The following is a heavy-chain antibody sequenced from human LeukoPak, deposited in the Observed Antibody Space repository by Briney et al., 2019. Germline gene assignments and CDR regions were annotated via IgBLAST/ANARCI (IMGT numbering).Heavy chain of an antibody. CDR3: ARGRSGYYSYYFDY. D-gene: IGHD3-22*01. CDR1: GGSISNYY. J-gene: IGHJ4*02. CDR2: IYYTGST. V-gene: IGHV4-59*12. Sequence: SETLSLTCTVSGGSISNYYWTWIRQPPGKGLEWIGYIYYTGSTNYNPSPKSRVTISVDTSKNQFSLKLSSVTAADTAVYYCARGRSGYYSYYFDYWGQGTLVTVSS.